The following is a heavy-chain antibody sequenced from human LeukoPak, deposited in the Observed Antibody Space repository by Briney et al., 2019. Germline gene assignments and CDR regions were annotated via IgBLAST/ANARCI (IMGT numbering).Heavy chain of an antibody. J-gene: IGHJ4*02. D-gene: IGHD3-22*01. V-gene: IGHV3-7*01. CDR1: GITFSSLW. CDR3: ARVFWETVNTGYYSDF. Sequence: GGSLRLSCAASGITFSSLWMSWFRQAPGKGLEWVADIKHDGAEEHYVASVKGCFTISRDNANNALHLQMNSLRAEDTAVYYCARVFWETVNTGYYSDFWGQGTLVTVSS. CDR2: IKHDGAEE.